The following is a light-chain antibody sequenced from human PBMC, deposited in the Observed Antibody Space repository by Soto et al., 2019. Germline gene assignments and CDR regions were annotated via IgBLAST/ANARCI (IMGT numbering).Light chain of an antibody. Sequence: QSVLTQPASVSRSPGQSITISCTGTSSDVGSYNLVSWYQHHPGKAPKLMIYEGSKRPSGVSNRFSGSKSGNTASLTISGLQAEDEADYYCCSFAGSSTYVFGTGTKVTVL. CDR1: SSDVGSYNL. V-gene: IGLV2-23*01. J-gene: IGLJ1*01. CDR3: CSFAGSSTYV. CDR2: EGS.